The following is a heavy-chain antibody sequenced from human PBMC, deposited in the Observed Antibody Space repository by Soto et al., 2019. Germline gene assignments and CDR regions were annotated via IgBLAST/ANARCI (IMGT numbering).Heavy chain of an antibody. CDR1: GFTFGSYA. V-gene: IGHV3-30-3*01. CDR2: ISYDGTNK. D-gene: IGHD6-19*01. J-gene: IGHJ1*01. CDR3: AGTYSSGPFGDEYFQH. Sequence: QVRLVESGGGVVQPGRSLRLSCAASGFTFGSYAMHWVRQAPGKGLDWLAIISYDGTNKYYADSVKGRFTISRDNSKNTLYLQLNSLRAEDTAMFSCAGTYSSGPFGDEYFQHWGQGTLVTVSS.